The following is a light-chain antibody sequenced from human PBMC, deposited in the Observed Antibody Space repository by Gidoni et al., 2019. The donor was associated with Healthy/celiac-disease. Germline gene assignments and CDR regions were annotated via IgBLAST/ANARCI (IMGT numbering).Light chain of an antibody. CDR1: QSVSSSY. V-gene: IGKV3-20*01. Sequence: DIVLTQSPGTLSLSPGERATLSCRASQSVSSSYITWYQQKPGQAPRLLIYGASTRATGIPDRFSGSGSGTDFTLTISRLEPEDFAVYYCQQYGSPYTFGQGTKLEIK. CDR3: QQYGSPYT. CDR2: GAS. J-gene: IGKJ2*01.